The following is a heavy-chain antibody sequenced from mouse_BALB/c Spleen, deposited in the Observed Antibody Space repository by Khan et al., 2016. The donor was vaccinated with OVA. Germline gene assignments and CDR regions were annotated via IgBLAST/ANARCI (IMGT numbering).Heavy chain of an antibody. CDR2: ISSGGTS. CDR3: TRDYWFTY. V-gene: IGHV5-6-5*01. CDR1: GFTFSNYA. J-gene: IGHJ3*01. Sequence: EVELVESGGDLVKPGGSLKLSCAASGFTFSNYAMSWVRQTPEKRLEWVASISSGGTSYVPDSVKDRFAISRENGRNILYLQMSSLRSEDTAMYYCTRDYWFTYWGQGTLVTVSA.